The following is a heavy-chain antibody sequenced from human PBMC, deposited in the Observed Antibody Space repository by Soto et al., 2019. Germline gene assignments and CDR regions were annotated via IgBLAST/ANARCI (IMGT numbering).Heavy chain of an antibody. CDR1: GGSISSYY. J-gene: IGHJ4*02. CDR3: ARACSSNSCYDVFDY. D-gene: IGHD2-2*01. CDR2: IYTSGST. V-gene: IGHV4-4*07. Sequence: QVQLQESGPGLLKPSETLSLTCTVSGGSISSYYWSWIRQPAGKGLEWIGRIYTSGSTNYNPSLKCRVTMSVDTSNNQFSLKLSSVTAADTAVYYCARACSSNSCYDVFDYWGQGTLVTVSS.